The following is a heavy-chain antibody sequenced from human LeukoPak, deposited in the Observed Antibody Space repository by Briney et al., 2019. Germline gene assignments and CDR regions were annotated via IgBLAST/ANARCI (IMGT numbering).Heavy chain of an antibody. CDR3: ARDPHYYYMDV. J-gene: IGHJ6*03. V-gene: IGHV4-59*12. Sequence: SETLSLTCTVSGGSISSYYWSWIRQPPGKGLEWIGYIYYSGSTNYNPSLKSRVTMSVDTSKTQFSLRLSSVTAADTAVYYCARDPHYYYMDVWGKGTTVTISS. CDR2: IYYSGST. CDR1: GGSISSYY.